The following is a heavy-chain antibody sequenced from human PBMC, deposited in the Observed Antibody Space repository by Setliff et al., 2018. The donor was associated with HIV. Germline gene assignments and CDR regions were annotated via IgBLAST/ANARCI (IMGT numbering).Heavy chain of an antibody. J-gene: IGHJ4*01. CDR1: GGSFSDYS. Sequence: SETLSLTCAVYGGSFSDYSWTWIRQAPGKGLEWIGEINHLRDTNLNPSLESRITMSVGTSKRHFSLTLNSVTAADTAAYYCARSGITGRTYYFDLWGRGTLVTVSS. D-gene: IGHD1-20*01. V-gene: IGHV4-34*10. CDR2: INHLRDT. CDR3: ARSGITGRTYYFDL.